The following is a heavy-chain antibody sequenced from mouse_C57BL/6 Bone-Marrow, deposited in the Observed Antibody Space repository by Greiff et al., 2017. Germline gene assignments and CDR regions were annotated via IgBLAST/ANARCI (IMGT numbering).Heavy chain of an antibody. D-gene: IGHD2-14*01. CDR2: IYPGNGYT. V-gene: IGHV1-58*01. CDR1: GYTFTSYG. Sequence: EVQLQESGAELVRPGSSVKMSCKASGYTFTSYGINWVKQRPGQGLEWIGDIYPGNGYTDYNEKFKGKATLTSDTSSSTAYMQLSSLTSEDSAIYFCARGRYDGICVDVWGTGTTVTVSS. J-gene: IGHJ1*03. CDR3: ARGRYDGICVDV.